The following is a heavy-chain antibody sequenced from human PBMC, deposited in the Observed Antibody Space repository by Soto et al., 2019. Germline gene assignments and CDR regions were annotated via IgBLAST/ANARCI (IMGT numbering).Heavy chain of an antibody. CDR1: GYSFTSYW. CDR2: IYPGDSDT. J-gene: IGHJ6*02. Sequence: GESLKISCKGSGYSFTSYWIGWVRQMAGKGLEWMGIIYPGDSDTRYSPSFQGQVTISADKSISTAYLQWSSLKASDTAMYYCARMEITIFGVVSSYGMDVWGQGTKVTVSS. D-gene: IGHD3-3*01. V-gene: IGHV5-51*01. CDR3: ARMEITIFGVVSSYGMDV.